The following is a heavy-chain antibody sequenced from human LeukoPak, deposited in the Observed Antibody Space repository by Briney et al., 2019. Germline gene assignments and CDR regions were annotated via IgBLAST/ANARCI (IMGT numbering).Heavy chain of an antibody. D-gene: IGHD6-19*01. CDR3: AMQATEYSSGWPFDY. Sequence: KPSETLSLTCAVSGYSISSGYYWGWIRQPPGKGLEWIGSIYHSGSTYYNPSLKSRVTISVDTSKNQFSLKLSSVTAADTAVYYFAMQATEYSSGWPFDYWGQGTLVTVSS. CDR1: GYSISSGYY. CDR2: IYHSGST. V-gene: IGHV4-38-2*01. J-gene: IGHJ4*02.